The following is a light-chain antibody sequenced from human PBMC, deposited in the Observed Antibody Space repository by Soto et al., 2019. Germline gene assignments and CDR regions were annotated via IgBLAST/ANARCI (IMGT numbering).Light chain of an antibody. CDR1: QSVSSD. Sequence: EIVMTQSPATLSVSPGERATLSCRASQSVSSDLAWYQQKPGQAPRLLIYDASTRATGIPVRFSGSGSGTEFTLTISSLQSEDFALDYCQQYNKWPTLTFGGGTKVEI. V-gene: IGKV3-15*01. CDR3: QQYNKWPTLT. CDR2: DAS. J-gene: IGKJ4*01.